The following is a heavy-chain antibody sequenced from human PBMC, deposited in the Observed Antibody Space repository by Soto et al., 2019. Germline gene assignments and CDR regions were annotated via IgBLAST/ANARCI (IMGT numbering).Heavy chain of an antibody. J-gene: IGHJ4*02. CDR3: ARILTGGYFDY. D-gene: IGHD2-15*01. CDR1: GFSLSNARMG. CDR2: IFSNDEK. Sequence: QVTLKESGPVLVKPTETLTLTCTVSGFSLSNARMGVSWIRQPPGKALEWLAHIFSNDEKSYSTSLKSRLTISKDTSKSQVVLTMTNMDPVDTATYYWARILTGGYFDYWGQGTLVAVSS. V-gene: IGHV2-26*01.